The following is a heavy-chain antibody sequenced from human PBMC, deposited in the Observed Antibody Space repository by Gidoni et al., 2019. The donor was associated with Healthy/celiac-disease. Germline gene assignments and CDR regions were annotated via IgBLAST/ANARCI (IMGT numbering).Heavy chain of an antibody. Sequence: QVTLKESGPVLVKPTETLTLTCPVSAFSLSTATMGVSWTRQPPGKALEWLAHIFSNDEKSYSTSLKSRLTIAKDNSKSQVVITMTDMDHVDTAKYYCARTNMVRGVINGPFIDYWGQGTLVTVSS. V-gene: IGHV2-26*01. CDR2: IFSNDEK. CDR1: AFSLSTATMG. D-gene: IGHD3-10*01. CDR3: ARTNMVRGVINGPFIDY. J-gene: IGHJ4*02.